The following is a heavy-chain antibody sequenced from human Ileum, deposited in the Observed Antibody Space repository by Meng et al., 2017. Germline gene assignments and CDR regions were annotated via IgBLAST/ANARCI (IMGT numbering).Heavy chain of an antibody. V-gene: IGHV4-38-2*02. Sequence: GSLRLSCTVSGYSISGGSYWGWLRQSPGRGLEWIGSIYPTESTYYNPSLKSRLTISMDTSKNQFSLKMGSVTAADTAVYYCGRSGASQYYIAYWGQGTLVTVSS. CDR2: IYPTEST. CDR3: GRSGASQYYIAY. D-gene: IGHD5-12*01. J-gene: IGHJ4*02. CDR1: GYSISGGSY.